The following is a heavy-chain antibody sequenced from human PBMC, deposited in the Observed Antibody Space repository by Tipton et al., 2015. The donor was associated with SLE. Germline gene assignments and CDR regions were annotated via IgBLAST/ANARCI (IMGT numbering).Heavy chain of an antibody. CDR2: VDRIGRT. D-gene: IGHD2-2*01. V-gene: IGHV4-34*01. Sequence: TLSLTCAVYGGSLDSYYWAWVRQAPGKGLEWIGEVDRIGRTTYNPSLKSRLIISIDTSKNQFSLKLTSVTAADTAVHYCARPVYCSSTFCTGPLHYWGQGTLVTVSS. J-gene: IGHJ4*02. CDR3: ARPVYCSSTFCTGPLHY. CDR1: GGSLDSYY.